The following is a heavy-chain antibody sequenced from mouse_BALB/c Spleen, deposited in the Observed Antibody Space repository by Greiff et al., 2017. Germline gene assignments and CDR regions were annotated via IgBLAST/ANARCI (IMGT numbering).Heavy chain of an antibody. CDR2: ISTYYGNT. CDR3: ARSGIYGNYDYFDY. J-gene: IGHJ2*01. CDR1: GYTFTDYA. V-gene: IGHV1-67*01. D-gene: IGHD2-1*01. Sequence: QVQLQQSGPELVRPGVSVKISCKGSGYTFTDYAMHWVKQSHAKSLEWIGVISTYYGNTNYNQKFKGKATMTVDKSSSTAYMELARLTSEDSAIYYCARSGIYGNYDYFDYWGQGTTLTVSS.